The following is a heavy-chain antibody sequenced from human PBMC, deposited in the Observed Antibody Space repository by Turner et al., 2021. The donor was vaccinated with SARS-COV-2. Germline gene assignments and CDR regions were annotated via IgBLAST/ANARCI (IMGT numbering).Heavy chain of an antibody. CDR1: GFTFSSYS. J-gene: IGHJ4*02. CDR2: ISSTSYYI. V-gene: IGHV3-21*01. D-gene: IGHD5-12*01. CDR3: ARDPGYSGYDYWQNTEFFDY. Sequence: EVQLVESGGGLVKPGGSLRLSCAASGFTFSSYSMNWVRQAPGKGLEWVSSISSTSYYIYYADSVKGRFTISRDNTKNSLSLQMNSLRAEDTAVYYCARDPGYSGYDYWQNTEFFDYWGQGTLVTVSS.